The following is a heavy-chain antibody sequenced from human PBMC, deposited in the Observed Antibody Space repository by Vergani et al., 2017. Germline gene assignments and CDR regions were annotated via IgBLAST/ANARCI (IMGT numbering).Heavy chain of an antibody. CDR2: IYPGDSDT. Sequence: EVQLVQSGAEVKKPGESLKISCKGSGYSFTSYWIGWVRQMPGKGLEWMGSIYPGDSDTRYSPSFQGQVTISADKSISTAYLPWSSLKASDTAMYYCARRVVPAATGGAFDIWGQGTMVTVSS. CDR3: ARRVVPAATGGAFDI. D-gene: IGHD2-2*01. CDR1: GYSFTSYW. J-gene: IGHJ3*02. V-gene: IGHV5-51*03.